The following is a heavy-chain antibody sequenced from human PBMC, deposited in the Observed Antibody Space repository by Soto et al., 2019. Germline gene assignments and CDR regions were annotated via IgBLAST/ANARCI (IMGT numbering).Heavy chain of an antibody. J-gene: IGHJ6*03. CDR2: IYYSGST. Sequence: SETLSLTCTVSGGSISSSSYYWGWIRQPPGKGLEWNGSIYYSGSTYYNPSLKSRVTISVDTSKNQFSLKLSSVTAADTAVYYCAGGWVYCSSTSCPMIQLWLNYYYYMDVWGKGTTVTVSS. CDR3: AGGWVYCSSTSCPMIQLWLNYYYYMDV. CDR1: GGSISSSSYY. V-gene: IGHV4-39*01. D-gene: IGHD2-2*01.